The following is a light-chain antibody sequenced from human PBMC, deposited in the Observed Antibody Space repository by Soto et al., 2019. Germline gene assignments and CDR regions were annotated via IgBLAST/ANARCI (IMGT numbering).Light chain of an antibody. CDR2: EVS. Sequence: QSALTQPPSASGSPGQSVTISCTGTSSDVGGYNYVSWYQQHPGKAPKLMIYEVSKRPSGVPDRFSGSKSGNTASLTVSGLQAEDGADYYCSSYGGSNDYVFGTGTKVTVL. V-gene: IGLV2-8*01. J-gene: IGLJ1*01. CDR3: SSYGGSNDYV. CDR1: SSDVGGYNY.